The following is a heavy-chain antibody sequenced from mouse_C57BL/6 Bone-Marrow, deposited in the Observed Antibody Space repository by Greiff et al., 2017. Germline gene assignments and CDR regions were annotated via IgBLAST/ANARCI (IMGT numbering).Heavy chain of an antibody. V-gene: IGHV1-9*01. Sequence: QVQLQQSGAELMKPGASVKLSCKATGYTFTGYWIEWVKQRPGHGLEWIGEILPGSGNTNYNEKFKGKATLTADTSSNTAYMQLSSLTTEDSAIYYCASPITTVVDHWGQGTTLTVSS. D-gene: IGHD1-1*01. CDR1: GYTFTGYW. CDR2: ILPGSGNT. J-gene: IGHJ2*01. CDR3: ASPITTVVDH.